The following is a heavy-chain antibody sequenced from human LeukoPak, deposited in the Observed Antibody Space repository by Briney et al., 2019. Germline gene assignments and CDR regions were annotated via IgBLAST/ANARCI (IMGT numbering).Heavy chain of an antibody. D-gene: IGHD3-10*01. Sequence: PGGSLRLSCAASGFTFDDYTMHWVRQAPGKGLEWVSGISWKGGSIDYADSVKGRFTISRDNAKNSLYLQMNSLRAEDTALYYCVKDKGYIGEDAFDIWGQGTMVTVSS. CDR2: ISWKGGSI. CDR1: GFTFDDYT. J-gene: IGHJ3*02. CDR3: VKDKGYIGEDAFDI. V-gene: IGHV3-9*01.